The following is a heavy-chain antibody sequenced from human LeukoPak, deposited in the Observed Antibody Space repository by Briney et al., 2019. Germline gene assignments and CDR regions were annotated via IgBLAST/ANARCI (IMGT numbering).Heavy chain of an antibody. V-gene: IGHV3-23*01. J-gene: IGHJ4*02. Sequence: GSLRLSWAASGFTFCSYAMSWVRQAPGKGLEWVSAISGSGGSTYYADSVKGRFTISRDNSKNTLYLQMNSLRAEDTAVYYCAKDRYYYDSSGYYSGTEKTTYYFDYWGQGTLVTVSS. CDR1: GFTFCSYA. CDR2: ISGSGGST. CDR3: AKDRYYYDSSGYYSGTEKTTYYFDY. D-gene: IGHD3-22*01.